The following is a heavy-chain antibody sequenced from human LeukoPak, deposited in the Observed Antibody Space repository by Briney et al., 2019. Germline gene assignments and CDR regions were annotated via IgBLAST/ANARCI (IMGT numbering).Heavy chain of an antibody. V-gene: IGHV3-21*04. CDR1: GFTFSTYG. J-gene: IGHJ4*02. Sequence: GGSLRLSCAASGFTFSTYGMSWVRQAPGKGLEWVSRISPDGRSTAHADSVKGRFTISRDNAKNSLYLQMNSLRAEDTAVYYCARDQSGYTDWDYDSSGGRYYFDYWGQGTLVTVSS. D-gene: IGHD3-22*01. CDR3: ARDQSGYTDWDYDSSGGRYYFDY. CDR2: ISPDGRST.